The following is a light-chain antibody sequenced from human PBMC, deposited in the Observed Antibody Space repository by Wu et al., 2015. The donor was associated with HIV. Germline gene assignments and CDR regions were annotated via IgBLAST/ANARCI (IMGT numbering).Light chain of an antibody. CDR1: QGIGNN. CDR3: QEYYNFGRGVS. V-gene: IGKV1-8*01. J-gene: IGKJ2*01. CDR2: SAS. Sequence: IRLTQSPFSLSASIGDRVNITCRASQGIGNNLAWYRQQPGEAPKLLIYSASSLQTGAPSRFSGSGSGTDFTLTISCLQSEDFATFFCQEYYNFGRGVSFGPGTKIEMK.